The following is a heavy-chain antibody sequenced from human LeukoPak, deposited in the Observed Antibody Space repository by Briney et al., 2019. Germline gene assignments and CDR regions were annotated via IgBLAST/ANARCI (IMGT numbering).Heavy chain of an antibody. CDR2: INPNSGGT. CDR3: ARDSSYVEMATIMSWAFDI. J-gene: IGHJ3*02. CDR1: GYTFTGYY. Sequence: GASVKVSCKASGYTFTGYYMHWVRQAPGQGLEWMGWINPNSGGTNYAQKFQGRVTMTRDTSISTAYMELSRLRSDDTAVYHCARDSSYVEMATIMSWAFDIWGQGTMVTVSS. V-gene: IGHV1-2*02. D-gene: IGHD5-24*01.